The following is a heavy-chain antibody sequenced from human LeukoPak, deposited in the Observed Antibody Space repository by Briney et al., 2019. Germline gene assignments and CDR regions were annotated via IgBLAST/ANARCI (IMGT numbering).Heavy chain of an antibody. CDR3: AKDRRQWLGYFDY. CDR2: ISGSGGTT. V-gene: IGHV3-23*01. J-gene: IGHJ4*02. Sequence: GGYLRLSCAASGFTFTSYAMRWVRRAPGKGLEWVSGISGSGGTTYYADSVKGRFTISGDNSKNTLYMQMNSLRAEDTAVYYCAKDRRQWLGYFDYWGQGALVTVSS. D-gene: IGHD6-19*01. CDR1: GFTFTSYA.